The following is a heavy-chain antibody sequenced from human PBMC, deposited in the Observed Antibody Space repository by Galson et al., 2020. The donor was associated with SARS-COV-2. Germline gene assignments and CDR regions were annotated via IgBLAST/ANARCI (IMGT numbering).Heavy chain of an antibody. CDR3: ARATSYGDHDAFDI. CDR1: GFTFSSYD. CDR2: IGTAGDT. Sequence: GESLKISCAASGFTFSSYDMHWVRQATGKGLEWVSAIGTAGDTYYPGSVKGRFTISRENAKNSLYLQMNSLRAGDTAVYYCARATSYGDHDAFDILGQGTMVTVSA. V-gene: IGHV3-13*01. D-gene: IGHD4-17*01. J-gene: IGHJ3*02.